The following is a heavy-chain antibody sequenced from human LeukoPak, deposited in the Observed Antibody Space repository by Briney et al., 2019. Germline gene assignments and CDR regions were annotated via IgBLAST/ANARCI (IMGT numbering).Heavy chain of an antibody. Sequence: ASVKVSCKASGYTFTNYGISWVRQAPGQGLEWMGWISPYVGNTNYAQKFQGRVTMTTDTSTSTAYMELSSLRSEDTAVYYCARAGRGKGLDPWGQGTLVTVSS. J-gene: IGHJ5*02. V-gene: IGHV1-18*01. CDR3: ARAGRGKGLDP. CDR1: GYTFTNYG. D-gene: IGHD1-26*01. CDR2: ISPYVGNT.